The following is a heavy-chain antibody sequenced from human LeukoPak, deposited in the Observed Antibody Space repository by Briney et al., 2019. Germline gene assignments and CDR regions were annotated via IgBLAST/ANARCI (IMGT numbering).Heavy chain of an antibody. CDR1: GGSISNGDFY. Sequence: SETLSLTCTVSGGSISNGDFYWSWIRQPPGKGLEWIGYIYYSGSTYYNPSLKSRATVSVDTSKNQFSLRLSSVTAADTAVYYCARVDYGDYSKDFDYWGQGTLVTVAS. D-gene: IGHD4-17*01. CDR2: IYYSGST. V-gene: IGHV4-30-4*01. CDR3: ARVDYGDYSKDFDY. J-gene: IGHJ4*02.